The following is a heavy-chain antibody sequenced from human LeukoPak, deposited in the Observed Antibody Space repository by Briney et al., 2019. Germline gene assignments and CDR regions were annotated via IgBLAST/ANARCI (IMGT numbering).Heavy chain of an antibody. Sequence: GASVKVSRKASGYTFTDSYIHWVRQTPGQRLEWMGWINPDSGGTNYAQKFQGRVTVTRDTSISTAYMELSRLRSDDTAVYYCARDLGCSRTSCYYASDYWGQGTLLTVSS. J-gene: IGHJ4*02. CDR2: INPDSGGT. CDR1: GYTFTDSY. CDR3: ARDLGCSRTSCYYASDY. V-gene: IGHV1-2*02. D-gene: IGHD2-2*01.